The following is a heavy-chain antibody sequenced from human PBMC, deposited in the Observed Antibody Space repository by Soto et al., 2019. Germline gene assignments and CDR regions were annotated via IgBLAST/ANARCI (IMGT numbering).Heavy chain of an antibody. Sequence: EVQLVESGGDLVQPGGSLRLFCAASGFTFSNYCMSWVRQAPGKGLEWVAHIRPDGSDKYYVDSVKGRFTISRDNAKNSLYLQMNSLRADDTAVYYCARDWTSVSSGRGIDYWGQGILVTVSP. CDR3: ARDWTSVSSGRGIDY. V-gene: IGHV3-7*01. CDR1: GFTFSNYC. D-gene: IGHD6-6*01. CDR2: IRPDGSDK. J-gene: IGHJ4*02.